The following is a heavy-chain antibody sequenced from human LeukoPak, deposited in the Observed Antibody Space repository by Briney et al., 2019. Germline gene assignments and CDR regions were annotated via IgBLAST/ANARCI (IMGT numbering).Heavy chain of an antibody. J-gene: IGHJ4*02. CDR3: AKARYTAGWYTFDY. CDR1: GFTFSNYA. V-gene: IGHV3-23*01. D-gene: IGHD6-19*01. CDR2: ISDSGGST. Sequence: PGGSLRLSCAASGFTFSNYAMSWVRQAPGKGLECVSVISDSGGSTDYADSVKGRFTTSRDNPKNTLYLEMNNLRAEDTALYYCAKARYTAGWYTFDYWGQGTQVTVSS.